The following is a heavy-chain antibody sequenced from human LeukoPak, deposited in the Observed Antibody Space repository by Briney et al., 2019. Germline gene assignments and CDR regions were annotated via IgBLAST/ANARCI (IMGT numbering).Heavy chain of an antibody. CDR3: ARLVYDFWAGYYMDL. V-gene: IGHV4-59*01. CDR2: IYVSGST. Sequence: SETLSLTCTVSGGSISNYVWSWIRQSPGKGLEWMGYIYVSGSTSYNPPLKSRVTISVDTSKNQFSLKLSSVTAADTAVYYCARLVYDFWAGYYMDLWGQGTMVTVSS. CDR1: GGSISNYV. J-gene: IGHJ3*01. D-gene: IGHD3-3*01.